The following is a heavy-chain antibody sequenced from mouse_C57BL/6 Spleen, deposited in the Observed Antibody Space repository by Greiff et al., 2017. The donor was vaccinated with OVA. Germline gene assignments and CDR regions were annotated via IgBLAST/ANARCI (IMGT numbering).Heavy chain of an antibody. D-gene: IGHD4-1*01. CDR3: TRNWDGWFAY. CDR1: GYTFTDYE. Sequence: VKVVESGAELVRPGASVTLSCKASGYTFTDYEMHWVKQTPVHGLEWIGAIDPETGGTAYNQKFKGKAILTADKSSSTAYMELRSLTSEDSAVYYCTRNWDGWFAYWGQGTLVTVSA. V-gene: IGHV1-15*01. J-gene: IGHJ3*01. CDR2: IDPETGGT.